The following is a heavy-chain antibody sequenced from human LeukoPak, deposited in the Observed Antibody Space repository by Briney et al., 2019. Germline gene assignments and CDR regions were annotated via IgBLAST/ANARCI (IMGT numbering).Heavy chain of an antibody. Sequence: SVKVSCKASGGTFSSYAISWVRQAPGQGLEWMGRIIPILGIANYAQKFQGRVTITADKSTSTAYMELSSLRSEDTAVYYCAREDRSGGGYSYGLRFDPWGQGTLVTVSS. CDR2: IIPILGIA. D-gene: IGHD5-18*01. CDR1: GGTFSSYA. V-gene: IGHV1-69*04. J-gene: IGHJ5*02. CDR3: AREDRSGGGYSYGLRFDP.